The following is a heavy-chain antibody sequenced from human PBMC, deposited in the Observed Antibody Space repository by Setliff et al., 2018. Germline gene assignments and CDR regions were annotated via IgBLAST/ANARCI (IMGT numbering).Heavy chain of an antibody. CDR3: ARDGVFYAMDF. D-gene: IGHD3-10*01. CDR2: ISGSGTTI. J-gene: IGHJ6*02. CDR1: GFSFSDLY. V-gene: IGHV3-11*04. Sequence: GGSLRLSCAASGFSFSDLYMSWARQAPGKGLEWISKISGSGTTIFYADSVRGRFTISRDNAKNSLYLQMNSLRAEDSAVYYCARDGVFYAMDFWGQGTTVTVSS.